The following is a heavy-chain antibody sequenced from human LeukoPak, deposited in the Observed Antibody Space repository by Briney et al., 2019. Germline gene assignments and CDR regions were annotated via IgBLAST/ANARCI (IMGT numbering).Heavy chain of an antibody. Sequence: GGSLTLSCAASGLIVSSTYMNWVRQAPGKGLEWVSVTYNGGSTYYAGSVTGRFSISRDNSKNTLNLQMNSLTVEDTAVYYCVREGGYCSGDTCFKWFDTWGQGILVTVSS. V-gene: IGHV3-53*01. D-gene: IGHD2-15*01. CDR1: GLIVSSTY. J-gene: IGHJ5*02. CDR2: TYNGGST. CDR3: VREGGYCSGDTCFKWFDT.